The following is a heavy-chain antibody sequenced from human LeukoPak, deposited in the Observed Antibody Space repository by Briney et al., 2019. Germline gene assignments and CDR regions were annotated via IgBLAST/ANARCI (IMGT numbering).Heavy chain of an antibody. CDR2: ISYDGSNK. J-gene: IGHJ4*02. CDR3: AREPPGGGFDY. D-gene: IGHD3-16*01. Sequence: GGSLRLSCAASGFTFSSYAMHWVRQAPGKGLEWVAVISYDGSNKFYADSVKGRFTISRDNSKNTLYLQMNSLRAEDTAVYYCAREPPGGGFDYWGQGTLVTVSS. CDR1: GFTFSSYA. V-gene: IGHV3-30*14.